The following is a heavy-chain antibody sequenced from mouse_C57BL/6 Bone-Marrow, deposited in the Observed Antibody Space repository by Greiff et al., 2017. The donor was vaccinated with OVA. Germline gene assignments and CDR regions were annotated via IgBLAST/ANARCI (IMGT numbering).Heavy chain of an antibody. CDR2: IYPGSGST. CDR3: ARRYSNYGSAMDY. V-gene: IGHV1-55*01. D-gene: IGHD2-5*01. Sequence: QVQLQQPGAELVKPGASVKMSCKASGYTFTSYWITWVKQRPGQGLEWIGDIYPGSGSTNYNEKFKRKATLTVDTSSSTAYMQLSSLTSEDSAVYYCARRYSNYGSAMDYWGQGTSVTVSS. CDR1: GYTFTSYW. J-gene: IGHJ4*01.